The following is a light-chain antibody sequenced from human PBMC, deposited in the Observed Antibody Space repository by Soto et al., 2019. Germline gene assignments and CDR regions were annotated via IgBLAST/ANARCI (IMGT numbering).Light chain of an antibody. CDR1: QNVGKY. V-gene: IGKV1-27*01. CDR3: QNCNSVPAT. CDR2: DAS. Sequence: IKMTQSPSSLSASVGDRVTITCRATQNVGKYLAWYQQKPGKVPELLIYDASTLQSGVPSRFTGSGSGTDFTLTMSSLQPEDVGTYYCQNCNSVPATFGQGTKVEIK. J-gene: IGKJ1*01.